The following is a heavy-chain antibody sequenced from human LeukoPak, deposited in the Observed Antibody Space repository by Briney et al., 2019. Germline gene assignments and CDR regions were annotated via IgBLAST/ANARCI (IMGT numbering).Heavy chain of an antibody. CDR3: ARDSHPLGVTTERYYFDY. D-gene: IGHD4-17*01. Sequence: GASVTVTCKASGYTFTSYGISWVRQAPGQGLEWMGWISAYNGNTNYAQKLQGRVTMTTDTSTSTAYMELSSLRSEDTAVYYCARDSHPLGVTTERYYFDYWGQGTLVTVSS. CDR1: GYTFTSYG. J-gene: IGHJ4*02. V-gene: IGHV1-18*01. CDR2: ISAYNGNT.